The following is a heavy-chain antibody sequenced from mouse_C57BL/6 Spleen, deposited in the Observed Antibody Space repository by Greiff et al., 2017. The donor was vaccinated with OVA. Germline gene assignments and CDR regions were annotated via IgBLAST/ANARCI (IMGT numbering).Heavy chain of an antibody. D-gene: IGHD2-3*01. CDR3: AMGGDCYSWYFDV. V-gene: IGHV1-72*01. CDR2: IDPNSGGT. Sequence: QVQLQQPGAELVKPGASVKLSCKASGYTFTSYWMHWVKQRPGRGLEWIGRIDPNSGGTKYNEKFKSKATLTVDKPSSTAYMHLSSLTSEDSAVYYCAMGGDCYSWYFDVWGTGTTVTVSS. CDR1: GYTFTSYW. J-gene: IGHJ1*03.